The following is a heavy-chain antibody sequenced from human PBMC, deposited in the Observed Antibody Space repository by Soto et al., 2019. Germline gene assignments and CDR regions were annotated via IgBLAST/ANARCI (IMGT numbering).Heavy chain of an antibody. V-gene: IGHV3-21*01. CDR2: ISSGSSAT. CDR3: ARVAD. Sequence: GGSLRLSCEAPGFTFSRVSMNWVRQVPGKGLEWVASISSGSSATWYAESVKGRFIISRHNAQNTLFSQKNTLRPEDTAMYYRARVADCGPGTQVTVSS. J-gene: IGHJ4*02. CDR1: GFTFSRVS.